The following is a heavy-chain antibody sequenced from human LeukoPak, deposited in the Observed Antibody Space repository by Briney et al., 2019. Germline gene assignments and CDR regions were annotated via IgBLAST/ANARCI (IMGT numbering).Heavy chain of an antibody. Sequence: GGSLRLSCAVSGFTFNNYAMSWVRQAPGKGLEWVSAISKSGDHTYYAASAKGRFTIYRDNSKNTQYLQMNSLRAGDTAVYYCATSWGPDTSAFRWGRDGMDVWGQGTTVIVS. CDR1: GFTFNNYA. V-gene: IGHV3-23*01. CDR2: ISKSGDHT. J-gene: IGHJ6*02. CDR3: ATSWGPDTSAFRWGRDGMDV. D-gene: IGHD3-16*01.